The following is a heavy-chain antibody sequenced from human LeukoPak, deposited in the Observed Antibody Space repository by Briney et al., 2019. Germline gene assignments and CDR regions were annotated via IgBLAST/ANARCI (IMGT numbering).Heavy chain of an antibody. D-gene: IGHD3-10*01. V-gene: IGHV4-4*02. J-gene: IGHJ3*02. CDR1: RDSISSSNW. CDR2: IYHSGST. Sequence: PSGTLSLTCAVSRDSISSSNWLCWVRQPPGKGLQWIGEIYHSGSTNYNPSLKSRATTSVDKSKNQFSLKLTSVTAADTAVYYCASKRQASASGAFDIWGQGTMVTVSS. CDR3: ASKRQASASGAFDI.